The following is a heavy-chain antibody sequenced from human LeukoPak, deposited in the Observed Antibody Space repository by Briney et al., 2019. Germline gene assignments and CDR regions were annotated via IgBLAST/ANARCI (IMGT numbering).Heavy chain of an antibody. CDR2: IIPMFGIA. J-gene: IGHJ4*02. CDR3: SRDRPYTGGWRGFDY. D-gene: IGHD6-19*01. V-gene: IGHV1-69*13. Sequence: ASVKVSCKASGGTFSRYAISWVRQAPGQGLEWMGGIIPMFGIANYAQKFQGRVTITADESTSTAYMELSSLRSEATAVYYRSRDRPYTGGWRGFDYWGQGTLVTVSS. CDR1: GGTFSRYA.